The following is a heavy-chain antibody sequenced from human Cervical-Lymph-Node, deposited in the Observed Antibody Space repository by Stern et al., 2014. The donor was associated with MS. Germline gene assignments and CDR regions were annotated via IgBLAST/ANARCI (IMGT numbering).Heavy chain of an antibody. CDR1: GGSISSGDYY. CDR2: IYYTGSA. D-gene: IGHD4/OR15-4a*01. V-gene: IGHV4-30-4*01. Sequence: QVQLQESGPGLVKPSKTLSLTCNVYGGSISSGDYYWNWIRQPQGKGPEWIGHIYYTGSAYYDPSLNIRVTISVDTSKNHFSLQLTSVTAADTAVYYCAREVADYASRIYFSYIDSWGQGTLVTVSA. J-gene: IGHJ4*02. CDR3: AREVADYASRIYFSYIDS.